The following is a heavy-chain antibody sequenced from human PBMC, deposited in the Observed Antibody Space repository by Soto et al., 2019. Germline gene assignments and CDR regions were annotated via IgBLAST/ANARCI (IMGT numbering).Heavy chain of an antibody. D-gene: IGHD1-26*01. CDR2: IYYSGST. CDR3: ARGLREWELIQDLNWFDP. V-gene: IGHV4-30-4*08. J-gene: IGHJ5*02. Sequence: TLSLTCTVSGGSISSGDYYWSWIRQPPGKGLEWIGYIYYSGSTYYNPSLKSRVTISVDTSKNQFSLKLSSVTAADTAVYYCARGLREWELIQDLNWFDPWGQGTLVTVSS. CDR1: GGSISSGDYY.